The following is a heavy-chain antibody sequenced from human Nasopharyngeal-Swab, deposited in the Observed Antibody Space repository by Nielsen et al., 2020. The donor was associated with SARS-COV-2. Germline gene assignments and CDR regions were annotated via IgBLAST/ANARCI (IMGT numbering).Heavy chain of an antibody. CDR2: INSDGSST. J-gene: IGHJ4*02. Sequence: GGSLRLSCAASGFTFSSYGMHWVRQAPGKGLVWVSRINSDGSSTSYADSVKGRFTISRDNAKNTLYLQMNSLRAEDTAVYYCASRGYSSSSGMEYFDYWGQGTLVTVSS. CDR1: GFTFSSYG. D-gene: IGHD6-6*01. V-gene: IGHV3-74*01. CDR3: ASRGYSSSSGMEYFDY.